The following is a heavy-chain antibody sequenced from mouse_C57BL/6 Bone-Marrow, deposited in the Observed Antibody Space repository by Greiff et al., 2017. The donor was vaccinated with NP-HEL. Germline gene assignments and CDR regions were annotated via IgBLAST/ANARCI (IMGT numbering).Heavy chain of an antibody. J-gene: IGHJ3*01. D-gene: IGHD2-4*01. CDR2: IDPENGDT. CDR3: TSFDYDVEFDY. V-gene: IGHV14-4*01. CDR1: GFNIKDDY. Sequence: VQLQQSGAELVRPGASVKLSCTASGFNIKDDYMHWVKQRPEQGLEWIGWIDPENGDTEYASKFQGKATITADTSSNTAYLQISSLTSEDTAVYYCTSFDYDVEFDYWGQGTLVTVSA.